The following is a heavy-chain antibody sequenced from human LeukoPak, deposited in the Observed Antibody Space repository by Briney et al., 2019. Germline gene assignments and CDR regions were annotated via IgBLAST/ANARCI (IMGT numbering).Heavy chain of an antibody. Sequence: GASVKVSCKVSGYTLTELSMHWVRQAPGKGLEWMGGFDPEDGETIYAQKFQGRVTMTEDTSTDTAYMELSSLRSEDTAVYYCARSYDILTGDAFDIWGQGTMVTVSS. J-gene: IGHJ3*02. CDR1: GYTLTELS. V-gene: IGHV1-24*01. CDR3: ARSYDILTGDAFDI. D-gene: IGHD3-9*01. CDR2: FDPEDGET.